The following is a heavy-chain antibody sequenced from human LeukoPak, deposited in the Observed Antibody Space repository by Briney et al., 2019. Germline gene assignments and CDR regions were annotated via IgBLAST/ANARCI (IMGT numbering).Heavy chain of an antibody. CDR3: AGTYYYDKGAFDS. CDR2: INWNGGST. CDR1: GFSFDDYG. J-gene: IGHJ3*02. Sequence: RPGGSLRLSCAASGFSFDDYGMSWVRPAPGKGLEWVSGINWNGGSTGYADSVKGRFTISRDNAKNSLYLQMNSLRAEDTAVYYCAGTYYYDKGAFDSWGQGTMVTVSS. V-gene: IGHV3-20*04. D-gene: IGHD3-22*01.